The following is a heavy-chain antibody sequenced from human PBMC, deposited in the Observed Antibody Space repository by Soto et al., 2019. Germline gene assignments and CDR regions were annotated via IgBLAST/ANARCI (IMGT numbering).Heavy chain of an antibody. Sequence: QVQLVESGGGLDKPGGSLRLSCAVSGFNFSDYYMTWIRQAPGKGLEWISYISTNSRYIKYADSIKGRFTISRDNAKRSLYLQMNSLRAEDTAIYYCARGLRGSYFIAYWGQGTLVTVSS. CDR1: GFNFSDYY. CDR3: ARGLRGSYFIAY. CDR2: ISTNSRYI. D-gene: IGHD3-10*01. V-gene: IGHV3-11*06. J-gene: IGHJ4*02.